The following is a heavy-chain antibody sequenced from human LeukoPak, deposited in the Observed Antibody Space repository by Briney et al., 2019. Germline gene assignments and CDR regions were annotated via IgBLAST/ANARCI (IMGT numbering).Heavy chain of an antibody. CDR3: AADHLHYDSSGSKEN. D-gene: IGHD3-22*01. J-gene: IGHJ4*02. V-gene: IGHV1-58*01. CDR2: IVVGSGNT. Sequence: SVSVSCTASGFTFTISAVQWVRQARGQRLEWIGLIVVGSGNTNYAQKFQERVTITRDMSTSTAYMELSSLRSEDTAVYYCAADHLHYDSSGSKENWGQGTLVTVSS. CDR1: GFTFTISA.